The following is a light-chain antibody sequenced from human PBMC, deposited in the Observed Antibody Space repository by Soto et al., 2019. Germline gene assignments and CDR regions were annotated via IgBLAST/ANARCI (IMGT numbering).Light chain of an antibody. J-gene: IGKJ4*01. CDR3: HQYSASHT. V-gene: IGKV1-5*03. Sequence: DIQMTQSPSTLSASVGDRIIITCRASESISSWLAWYQHKPGKAPKLLIYKASTLESGVPSRFSASVSVTEFTLTISRLQPDDSATYFCHQYSASHTFGGGTKVEIK. CDR2: KAS. CDR1: ESISSW.